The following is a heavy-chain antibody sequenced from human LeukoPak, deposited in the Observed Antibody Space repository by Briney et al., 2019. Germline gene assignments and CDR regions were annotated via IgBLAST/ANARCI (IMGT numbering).Heavy chain of an antibody. D-gene: IGHD2-2*01. Sequence: GGSLRLSCAASGFTFSNYAMIWVRQAPGKGLEWVSAISGSAGTTYYADSVKGRFTISRVNSKNTLYLQMNSLRAEDTAVYYCARHWSVPDQFVYWGQGTLVTVSS. J-gene: IGHJ4*02. V-gene: IGHV3-23*01. CDR1: GFTFSNYA. CDR3: ARHWSVPDQFVY. CDR2: ISGSAGTT.